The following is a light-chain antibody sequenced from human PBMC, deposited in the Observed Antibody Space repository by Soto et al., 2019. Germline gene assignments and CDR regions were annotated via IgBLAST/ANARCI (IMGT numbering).Light chain of an antibody. CDR2: GAS. CDR3: QRFGSSPLYA. V-gene: IGKV3-20*01. J-gene: IGKJ2*01. CDR1: QSVSSTY. Sequence: EIVLTQSPGTLSLSPGERATLSCRASQSVSSTYLAWYQQKPGQAPRLLIYGASSRATGIPDRFSGSGSGTDFPLTISRLEPDDVAVYYCQRFGSSPLYAFGQGTKLEIK.